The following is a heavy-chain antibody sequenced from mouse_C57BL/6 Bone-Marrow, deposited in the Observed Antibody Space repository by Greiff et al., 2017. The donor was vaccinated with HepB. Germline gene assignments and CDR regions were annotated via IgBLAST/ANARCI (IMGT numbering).Heavy chain of an antibody. CDR3: ARKGNGYYYYYAMDY. V-gene: IGHV2-2*01. CDR1: GFSLTSYG. CDR2: IWSGGST. Sequence: VQLQESGPGLVQPSQSPSITYTVSGFSLTSYGVHWVRQSPGKGLEWLGVIWSGGSTDYNAAFISRLSISKDNSKSQVFFKMNSLQADDTAIYYCARKGNGYYYYYAMDYWGQGTSVTVSS. J-gene: IGHJ4*01. D-gene: IGHD2-3*01.